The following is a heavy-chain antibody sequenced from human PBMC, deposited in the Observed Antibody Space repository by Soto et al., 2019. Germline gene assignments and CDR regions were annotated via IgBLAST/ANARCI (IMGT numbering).Heavy chain of an antibody. CDR3: ARDLSYDSSGLGFDY. D-gene: IGHD3-22*01. CDR1: GGSITGYY. J-gene: IGHJ4*02. V-gene: IGHV4-59*01. CDR2: IHYSGST. Sequence: PSETLSLTCTVSGGSITGYYWSWIRQPPGKGPEWIGNIHYSGSTNYNPSLKSRVTISVDTSKNQFSLKLSSVTAADTAVYYCARDLSYDSSGLGFDYWGQGTLVTVSS.